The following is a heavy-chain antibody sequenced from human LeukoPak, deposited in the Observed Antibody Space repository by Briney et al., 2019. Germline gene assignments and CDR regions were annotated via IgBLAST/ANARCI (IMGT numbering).Heavy chain of an antibody. CDR3: ARNSGSGFDY. D-gene: IGHD2-15*01. Sequence: ASLKVSCKASGYTFTSYYIVWVRQAPGQGLEWMGRIDPSGGSTSYAQKFQGRVTMTRGTSTSTVYMALSSLISEDTAVYYCARNSGSGFDYWGQGTLVTVSS. J-gene: IGHJ4*02. CDR1: GYTFTSYY. CDR2: IDPSGGST. V-gene: IGHV1-46*01.